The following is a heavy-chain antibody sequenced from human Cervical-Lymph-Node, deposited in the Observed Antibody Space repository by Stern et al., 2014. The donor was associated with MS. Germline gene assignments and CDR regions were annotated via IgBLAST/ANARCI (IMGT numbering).Heavy chain of an antibody. CDR3: AKDQMGTVAGSKSWFDP. J-gene: IGHJ5*02. V-gene: IGHV3-23*01. Sequence: EVQLLESGGGLVQPGGSLRLSCAASGFTFSTYAMNWVRQAPGKGLEWVAAISGSGGSTYYADFVKGRFIVSRDNSKKMLYLQMNTLKGEDTAIYYCAKDQMGTVAGSKSWFDPWGQGTLVTVSS. D-gene: IGHD6-19*01. CDR1: GFTFSTYA. CDR2: ISGSGGST.